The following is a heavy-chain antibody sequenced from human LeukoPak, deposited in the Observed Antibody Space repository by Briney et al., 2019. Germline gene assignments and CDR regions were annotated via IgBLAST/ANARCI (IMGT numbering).Heavy chain of an antibody. CDR1: GYSFTTYA. V-gene: IGHV7-4-1*02. D-gene: IGHD4-11*01. Sequence: GASVKVPCKASGYSFTTYAMNWVRQAPGQGLEWMGWINTNTGNPTYAQGFTGRFVFSLDTSVSTAYLQISSLKAEDTAVYYCAREVRAFDYWGQGTLVTVSS. CDR2: INTNTGNP. CDR3: AREVRAFDY. J-gene: IGHJ4*02.